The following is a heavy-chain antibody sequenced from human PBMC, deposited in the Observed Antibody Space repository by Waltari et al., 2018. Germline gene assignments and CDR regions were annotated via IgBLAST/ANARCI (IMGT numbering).Heavy chain of an antibody. CDR1: GLAFSDYW. D-gene: IGHD3-9*01. CDR3: AMTGRLGTGLPWD. Sequence: EVQLVESGGGLVQPGGSLRLSCEASGLAFSDYWVSWVRQAPGKGLGWVAKIKQDGSETFYVESVKGRFTISRDNAKNLLYLQMNSLRVEDTAVYFCAMTGRLGTGLPWDWGQGTLVTVSS. J-gene: IGHJ4*02. V-gene: IGHV3-7*01. CDR2: IKQDGSET.